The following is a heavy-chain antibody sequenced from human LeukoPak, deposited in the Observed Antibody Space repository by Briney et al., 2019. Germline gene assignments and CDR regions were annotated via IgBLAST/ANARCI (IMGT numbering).Heavy chain of an antibody. CDR1: GGFISSYY. CDR2: IYYSGST. J-gene: IGHJ5*02. V-gene: IGHV4-59*08. CDR3: ARGSSSHYPAGWFDP. Sequence: KPSETLSLTCTVSGGFISSYYWSWIRQPPGKGLEWIGYIYYSGSTNYNPSLKSRVTISVDTSKDQFSLKLSSVTAADTAVYYCARGSSSHYPAGWFDPWGQGTLVTVSS. D-gene: IGHD2-15*01.